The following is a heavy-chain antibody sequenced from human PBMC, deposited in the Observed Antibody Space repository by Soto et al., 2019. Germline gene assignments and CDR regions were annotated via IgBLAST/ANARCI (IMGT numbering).Heavy chain of an antibody. Sequence: EVQLVESGGGLVQPGGSLRLSCAASGFTFSSDWMHWVRQAPGKGLVWVSRIYSDGSSTSYAGSVKGRFTISRDNAKNTLYLQMNSLTAEDTAVYFCVSGSWTDLDYWGQGTLVTVSS. J-gene: IGHJ4*02. D-gene: IGHD1-26*01. V-gene: IGHV3-74*01. CDR1: GFTFSSDW. CDR3: VSGSWTDLDY. CDR2: IYSDGSST.